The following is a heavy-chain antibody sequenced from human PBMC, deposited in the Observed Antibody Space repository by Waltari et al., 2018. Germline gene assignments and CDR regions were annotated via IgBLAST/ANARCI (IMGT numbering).Heavy chain of an antibody. J-gene: IGHJ5*02. D-gene: IGHD5-12*01. CDR1: GYRFYSYE. Sequence: QVQLVQSGAEVLKSGASVKVSCHASGYRFYSYEINWLRQAAGQGLEWRGGLNPKSGKTGYAQKFRGRVTLTGDTSTSTAYMVLSGLKSEDTAIYYCARGRDVFAGVDYNWFDPWGQGTLVTVSS. CDR2: LNPKSGKT. V-gene: IGHV1-8*01. CDR3: ARGRDVFAGVDYNWFDP.